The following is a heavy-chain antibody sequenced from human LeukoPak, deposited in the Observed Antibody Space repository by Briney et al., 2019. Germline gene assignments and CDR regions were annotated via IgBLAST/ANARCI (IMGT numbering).Heavy chain of an antibody. CDR2: IYYSGST. D-gene: IGHD2-15*01. CDR1: GGSISSSSYY. V-gene: IGHV4-39*02. Sequence: SETLSLTCTVSGGSISSSSYYWGWIRQPPGKGLEWIGSIYYSGSTYYNPSLKSRVTISVDTSKNQFSLKLSSVTAADTAVYYCARDWWLNYWGQGTLVTVSS. CDR3: ARDWWLNY. J-gene: IGHJ4*02.